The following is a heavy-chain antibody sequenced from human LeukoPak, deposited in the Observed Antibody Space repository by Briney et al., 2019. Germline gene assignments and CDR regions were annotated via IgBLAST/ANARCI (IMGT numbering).Heavy chain of an antibody. Sequence: SETLSLTCTVSGGSISSYYWSWIRQPPGKGLEWIGYIYYSGSTNYNPSLKSRVTISVDTSKNQFSLKLSSVTAADTAVYYCASSYGTASPDFDYWGQGTLVTVSS. CDR1: GGSISSYY. D-gene: IGHD3-10*01. CDR2: IYYSGST. CDR3: ASSYGTASPDFDY. J-gene: IGHJ4*02. V-gene: IGHV4-59*01.